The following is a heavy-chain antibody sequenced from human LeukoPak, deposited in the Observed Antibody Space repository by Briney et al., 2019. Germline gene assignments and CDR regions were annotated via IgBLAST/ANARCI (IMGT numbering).Heavy chain of an antibody. Sequence: SVKVSCKASGGIFSSYAISWVRQAPGQGLEWMGGIIPIFGTANYAQKFQGRVTITADESTSTAYMELSSLRSEDTAVYYCARGPLCSSTSCPGMVGWFDPWGQGTLVTVSS. J-gene: IGHJ5*02. D-gene: IGHD2-2*01. V-gene: IGHV1-69*01. CDR3: ARGPLCSSTSCPGMVGWFDP. CDR1: GGIFSSYA. CDR2: IIPIFGTA.